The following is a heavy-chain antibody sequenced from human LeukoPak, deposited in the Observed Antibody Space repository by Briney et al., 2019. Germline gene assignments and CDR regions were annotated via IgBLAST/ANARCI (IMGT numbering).Heavy chain of an antibody. CDR2: IWYDGSNK. D-gene: IGHD2-2*01. V-gene: IGHV3-33*08. CDR1: GFTFNNYG. Sequence: GGSLRLSCAASGFTFNNYGMHWVRQAPGKGLEWVAVIWYDGSNKYYADSVKGRFTISRDNSKNTLYLQMNSLRAEDTAVYYCARTSSTSSFDPWGQGTLVTVSS. J-gene: IGHJ5*02. CDR3: ARTSSTSSFDP.